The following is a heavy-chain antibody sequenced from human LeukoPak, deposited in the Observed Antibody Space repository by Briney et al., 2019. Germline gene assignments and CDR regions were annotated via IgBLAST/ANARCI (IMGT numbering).Heavy chain of an antibody. J-gene: IGHJ4*02. CDR1: GFTFSNFN. CDR2: ISGTSATI. Sequence: GGSLRLSCAASGFTFSNFNMNWVRQAPGKGLEWISYISGTSATIYYADSVKGRFTISRDNAKNSLYLQMNSLRVEDTAVYYCARYSSAGSSGFWGQGTLATVSS. CDR3: ARYSSAGSSGF. D-gene: IGHD6-25*01. V-gene: IGHV3-48*01.